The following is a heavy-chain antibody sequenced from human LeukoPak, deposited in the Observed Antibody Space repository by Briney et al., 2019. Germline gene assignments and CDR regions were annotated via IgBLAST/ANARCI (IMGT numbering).Heavy chain of an antibody. CDR3: ARHRDFWDDWFDP. CDR1: GGSISSYY. D-gene: IGHD3-3*01. CDR2: IYTTGST. Sequence: WETLSLTCTASGGSISSYYWTWIRQPPGKGLEWIGFIYTTGSTNYNPSLKSRVTISLDTSKNQISLMLTSVTATDTAVYYCARHRDFWDDWFDPWGQGTLVTVSS. V-gene: IGHV4-4*09. J-gene: IGHJ5*02.